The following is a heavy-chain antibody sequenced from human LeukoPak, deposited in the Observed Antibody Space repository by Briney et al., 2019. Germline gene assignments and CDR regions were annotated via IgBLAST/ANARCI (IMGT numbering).Heavy chain of an antibody. CDR2: IYYSGST. D-gene: IGHD4-17*01. CDR1: GGSISSGDYY. CDR3: AIRLPYDYGDYGGDFFDY. Sequence: SSQTLSLTCTVSGGSISSGDYYWSWIRQPPGKGLEWIGYIYYSGSTYYNPSLKSRVTISVDTSKNQFSLKLSSVTAADTAVYYCAIRLPYDYGDYGGDFFDYWGQGTLVTVSS. J-gene: IGHJ4*02. V-gene: IGHV4-30-4*01.